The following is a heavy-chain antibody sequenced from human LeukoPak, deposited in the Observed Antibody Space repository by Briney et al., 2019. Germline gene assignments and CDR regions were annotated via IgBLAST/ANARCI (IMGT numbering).Heavy chain of an antibody. CDR3: ARDREMATTLKYFDY. Sequence: PGGSLRLSCAASGFTFSSYSMNWVRQAPGKGLEWVSSISSSSSYIYYADSVKGRFTISRDNAKNSLYLQMNSLRAEDTAVYYCARDREMATTLKYFDYWGQGTLVTVSS. V-gene: IGHV3-21*01. CDR1: GFTFSSYS. J-gene: IGHJ4*02. CDR2: ISSSSSYI. D-gene: IGHD5-24*01.